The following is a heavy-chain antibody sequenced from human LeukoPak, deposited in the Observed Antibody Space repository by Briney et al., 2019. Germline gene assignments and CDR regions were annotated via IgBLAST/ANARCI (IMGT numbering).Heavy chain of an antibody. V-gene: IGHV4-39*07. Sequence: SETLFLTCTVSGGSISSSSYCWGWIRQPPGKGLEWIGSIYYSGSTYYNPSLKSRVTISVDTSKNQFSLKLSSVTAADTAVYYCARDLGYYDSSGYFPDWFDPWGQGTLVTVSS. CDR3: ARDLGYYDSSGYFPDWFDP. CDR2: IYYSGST. CDR1: GGSISSSSYC. D-gene: IGHD3-22*01. J-gene: IGHJ5*02.